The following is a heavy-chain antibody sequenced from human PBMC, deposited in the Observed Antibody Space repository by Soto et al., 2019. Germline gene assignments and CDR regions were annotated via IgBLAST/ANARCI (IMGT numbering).Heavy chain of an antibody. V-gene: IGHV3-30*18. CDR2: ISYDGSNK. CDR1: GFTFSSYG. Sequence: PGGALRLSCAASGFTFSSYGMHWVRQAPGKGLEWVAVISYDGSNKYYADSVKGRFTISRDNSKNTLYLQMNSLRAEDTAVYYCAKDLGATHVFDYWGQGTLVTVSS. J-gene: IGHJ4*02. CDR3: AKDLGATHVFDY. D-gene: IGHD1-26*01.